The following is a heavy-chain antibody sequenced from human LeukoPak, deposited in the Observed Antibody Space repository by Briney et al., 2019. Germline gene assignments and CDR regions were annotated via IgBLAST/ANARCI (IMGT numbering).Heavy chain of an antibody. CDR2: INSDGSST. D-gene: IGHD3-10*01. CDR1: GFTFSSYW. J-gene: IGHJ6*03. CDR3: ARVRVRGVIKNYYYMDV. V-gene: IGHV3-74*01. Sequence: GGSLRLSCAASGFTFSSYWMHWVRQAPGKGLVWVSRINSDGSSTSYADSVKGRFTISRDNAKNTLYLQMNSLRAEDTAVYYYARVRVRGVIKNYYYMDVWGKGTTVTVSS.